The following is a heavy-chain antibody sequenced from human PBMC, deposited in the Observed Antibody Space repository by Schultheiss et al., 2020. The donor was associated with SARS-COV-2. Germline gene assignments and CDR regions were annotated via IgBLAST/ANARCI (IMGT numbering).Heavy chain of an antibody. CDR1: GFTFGDYA. Sequence: GGSLRLSCTASGFTFGDYAMSWVRQAPGKGLEWVSSISSSGSYIYYADSVKGRFTISRDSSKNTLYLQMNSLRAEDTAVYYCTKEPTSVYYYYGMDVWGRGTTVTVSS. J-gene: IGHJ6*02. V-gene: IGHV3-21*04. CDR3: TKEPTSVYYYYGMDV. CDR2: ISSSGSYI.